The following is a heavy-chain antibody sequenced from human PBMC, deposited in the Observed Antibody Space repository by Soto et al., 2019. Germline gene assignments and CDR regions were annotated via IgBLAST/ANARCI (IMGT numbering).Heavy chain of an antibody. CDR3: VRDSKPNLDL. D-gene: IGHD3-22*01. Sequence: PSETLSLTCAVYGGSFSGYYWSWIRQPPGKGLEWIGEINHSGSTNYNPSLRSRVAISVDKSKNQFSLQLSYVTGADTAVYFCVRDSKPNLDLWGQGMLVTVSS. J-gene: IGHJ5*02. V-gene: IGHV4-34*01. CDR1: GGSFSGYY. CDR2: INHSGST.